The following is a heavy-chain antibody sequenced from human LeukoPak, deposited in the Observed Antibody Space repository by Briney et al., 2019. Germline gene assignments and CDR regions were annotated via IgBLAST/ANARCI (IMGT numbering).Heavy chain of an antibody. CDR1: GYSISSGYY. V-gene: IGHV4-38-2*01. CDR3: ARGARSAYCSSTSCHYYYYMDV. D-gene: IGHD2-2*01. Sequence: SETLSLTCAVSGYSISSGYYWGWIRQPPGKGLEWIGSIYHSGSTYYNQSLKSRVTISVDTSKNQFSLKLSSVTAADTAVYYCARGARSAYCSSTSCHYYYYMDVWGKGTTVTVSS. J-gene: IGHJ6*03. CDR2: IYHSGST.